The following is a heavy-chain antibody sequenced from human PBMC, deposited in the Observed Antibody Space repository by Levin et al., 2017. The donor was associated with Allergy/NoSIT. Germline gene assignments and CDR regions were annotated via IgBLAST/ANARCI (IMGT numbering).Heavy chain of an antibody. J-gene: IGHJ6*02. CDR1: GFTFDDYA. D-gene: IGHD6-6*01. V-gene: IGHV3-9*01. CDR2: ISWNSGSI. CDR3: AKDKGSGGSSPLGHQYYYYGMDV. Sequence: PGGSLRLSCAASGFTFDDYAMHWVRQAPGKGLEWVSGISWNSGSIGYADSVKGRFTISRDNAKNSLYLQMNSLRAEDTALYYCAKDKGSGGSSPLGHQYYYYGMDVWGQGTTVTVSS.